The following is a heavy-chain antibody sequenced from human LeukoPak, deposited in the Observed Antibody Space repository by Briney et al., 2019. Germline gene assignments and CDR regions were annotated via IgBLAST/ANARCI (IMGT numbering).Heavy chain of an antibody. J-gene: IGHJ4*02. CDR2: INPHSGGT. CDR1: GYIFSDYY. CDR3: ARVVNRMTSFFLLF. Sequence: GASVKVSCKASGYIFSDYYIHWVRQAPGQGPEWMGWINPHSGGTNYAQKFRGRVTMTRDTSISTTCMELNRLTSDDTAVYYCARVVNRMTSFFLLFWGQGTLVTVSS. D-gene: IGHD3-3*01. V-gene: IGHV1-2*02.